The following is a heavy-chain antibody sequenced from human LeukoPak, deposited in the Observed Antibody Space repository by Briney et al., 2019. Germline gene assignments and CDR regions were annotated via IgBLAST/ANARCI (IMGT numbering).Heavy chain of an antibody. D-gene: IGHD3-9*01. V-gene: IGHV3-23*01. CDR3: AKGPKNYDILTGANWFDP. CDR1: GFTFSSYA. J-gene: IGHJ5*02. Sequence: GGSLRLSCAASGFTFSSYAMSWVRQAPGKGLEWVSGILDSGYSTYYANSVKGRFTISRDNAKNSLYLQMNSLRAEDTALYYCAKGPKNYDILTGANWFDPWGQGTLVTVSS. CDR2: ILDSGYST.